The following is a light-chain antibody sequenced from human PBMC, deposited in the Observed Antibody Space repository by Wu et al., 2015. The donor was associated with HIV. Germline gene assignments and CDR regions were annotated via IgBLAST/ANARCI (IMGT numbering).Light chain of an antibody. CDR1: QSVGTN. J-gene: IGKJ4*01. CDR3: QQYGSSPDT. V-gene: IGKV3-11*01. CDR2: GAS. Sequence: EIVLTQSPATLSLSPGERATLSCRASQSVGTNLAWYQQKPGQAPNLLIYGASNRATGIPARFSGSGSGTDFILTINSLEPEDFAVYYCQQYGSSPDTFGGGTKVEIK.